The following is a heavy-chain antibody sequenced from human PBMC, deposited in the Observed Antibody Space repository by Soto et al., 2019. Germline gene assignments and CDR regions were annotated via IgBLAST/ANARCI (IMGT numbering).Heavy chain of an antibody. Sequence: QVQLVESGGGVVQPGRSLRLSCAASGFTFSSYGMHWVRQAPGKGLEWVAVISYDGSNKYYADSVKGRFTISRDNSKNTLYLQMNSLRGEDTAVYYCAKDLVPYTPCELLGYFQHWGQGTLVTVSS. J-gene: IGHJ1*01. D-gene: IGHD1-26*01. CDR3: AKDLVPYTPCELLGYFQH. CDR1: GFTFSSYG. CDR2: ISYDGSNK. V-gene: IGHV3-30*18.